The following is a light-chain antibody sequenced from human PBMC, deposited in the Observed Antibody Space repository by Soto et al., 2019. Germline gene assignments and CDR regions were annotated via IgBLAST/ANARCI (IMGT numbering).Light chain of an antibody. V-gene: IGKV1-39*01. CDR1: QSISSY. CDR2: AAC. J-gene: IGKJ4*01. CDR3: QQSYSTPP. Sequence: DIQMTQSPSCLSASVGDRVTITCRASQSISSYLNWYQQKPGKAPKLLIYAACSLQSGVPSRFSGSGSGTDFTLTFSSLQPEDSATYYCQQSYSTPPFGGGTKVEIK.